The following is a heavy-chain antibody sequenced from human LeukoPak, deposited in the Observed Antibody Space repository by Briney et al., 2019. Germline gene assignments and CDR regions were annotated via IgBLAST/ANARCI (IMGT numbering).Heavy chain of an antibody. Sequence: GASVKVSCKASGYSFTSYGISWVRQAPGQGLEWMGWISVYNGNTNYAQKLQGRVTMTTDTSTSTAYMELRSLRSDDTAMHYCARDQTWDSSGWYEDYWGQGTLVTVSS. CDR3: ARDQTWDSSGWYEDY. D-gene: IGHD6-19*01. V-gene: IGHV1-18*01. CDR2: ISVYNGNT. J-gene: IGHJ4*02. CDR1: GYSFTSYG.